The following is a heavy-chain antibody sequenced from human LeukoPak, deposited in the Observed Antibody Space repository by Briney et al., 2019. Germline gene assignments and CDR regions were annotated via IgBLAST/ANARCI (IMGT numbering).Heavy chain of an antibody. Sequence: GGSLRLSCAASGFTFSSSAMSWVRQVPGKGLEWVSGISASGGSTYYADSVKGRFTISRDNSKNTLYLQMNSLRAEDTAVYYCAREKAGYYYYGMDVWGQGTTVTVSS. CDR2: ISASGGST. CDR1: GFTFSSSA. CDR3: AREKAGYYYYGMDV. V-gene: IGHV3-23*01. J-gene: IGHJ6*02. D-gene: IGHD1-14*01.